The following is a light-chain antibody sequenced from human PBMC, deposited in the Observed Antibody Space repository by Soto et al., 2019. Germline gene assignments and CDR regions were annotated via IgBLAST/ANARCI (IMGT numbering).Light chain of an antibody. CDR3: QQYGSSPKT. V-gene: IGKV3-20*01. CDR2: GAS. Sequence: EIVLTQSPGTLSLSPGERATISCRASQSVSSSYLAWYQQKPGQAPRLLIYGASSRATGIPDRFSGGGSGTDFTLTISRLEPEDFAVYYCQQYGSSPKTFGQGTKVDIK. CDR1: QSVSSSY. J-gene: IGKJ1*01.